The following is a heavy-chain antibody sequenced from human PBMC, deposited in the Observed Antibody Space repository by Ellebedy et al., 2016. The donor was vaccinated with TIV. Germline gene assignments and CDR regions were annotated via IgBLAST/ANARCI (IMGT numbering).Heavy chain of an antibody. CDR3: AREVWDSSDYADYYGMDV. CDR2: MNPNSGNT. D-gene: IGHD3-22*01. J-gene: IGHJ6*02. CDR1: GYTFTSCD. V-gene: IGHV1-8*01. Sequence: AASVKVSCKASGYTFTSCDINWVRQATGQGLEWMGWMNPNSGNTGYAQKFQGRVTMTRNTSISTAYMELSSLRSEDTAVYYCAREVWDSSDYADYYGMDVWGQGTTVTVSS.